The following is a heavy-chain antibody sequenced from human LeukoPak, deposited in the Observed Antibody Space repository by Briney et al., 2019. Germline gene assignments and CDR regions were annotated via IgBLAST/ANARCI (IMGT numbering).Heavy chain of an antibody. V-gene: IGHV1-8*02. Sequence: ASVKVSCKASGYTFTGYYMHWVRQATGQGLEWMGWMNPNSGNTGYAQKFQGRVTMTRNTSISTAYMELSSLRSEDTAVYYCARGMYYYDSSGYQYYFDYWGQGTLVTVSS. J-gene: IGHJ4*02. CDR1: GYTFTGYY. CDR3: ARGMYYYDSSGYQYYFDY. CDR2: MNPNSGNT. D-gene: IGHD3-22*01.